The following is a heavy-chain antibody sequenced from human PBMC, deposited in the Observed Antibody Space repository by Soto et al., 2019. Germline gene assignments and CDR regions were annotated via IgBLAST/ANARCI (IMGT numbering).Heavy chain of an antibody. CDR1: GGTFSSYA. V-gene: IGHV1-69*12. D-gene: IGHD3-10*01. CDR3: ARHPFGDRPNTLEMAPMTHFDY. J-gene: IGHJ4*02. Sequence: QVQLVQSGAEVKKPGSSVKVSCKASGGTFSSYAISWVRQAPGQGLEWMGGIIPIFGTANYAQKFQGRVTITAAESTSTAYMELSSLRSEDTAVYYCARHPFGDRPNTLEMAPMTHFDYWGQGTLVTVSS. CDR2: IIPIFGTA.